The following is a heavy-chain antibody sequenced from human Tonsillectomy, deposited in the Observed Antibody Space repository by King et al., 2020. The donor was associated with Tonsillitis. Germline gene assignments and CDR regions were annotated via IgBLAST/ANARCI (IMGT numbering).Heavy chain of an antibody. D-gene: IGHD5-24*01. CDR1: GLTFSSHA. V-gene: IGHV3-30*18. Sequence: VQLVESGGGVVQPGRSLGLSCEVSGLTFSSHAMHWVRQAPGRGLEWVAAISHDGNNNYYADSVKGRFTISRDNSKNTLYLQMKSLRAEDTAVYYCAKGTRELDYWGQGTLVTVSS. CDR2: ISHDGNNN. J-gene: IGHJ4*02. CDR3: AKGTRELDY.